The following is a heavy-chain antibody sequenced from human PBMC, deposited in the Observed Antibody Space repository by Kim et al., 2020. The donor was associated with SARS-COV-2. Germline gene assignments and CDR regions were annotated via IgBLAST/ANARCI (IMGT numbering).Heavy chain of an antibody. CDR3: ARGSGSRVLDF. J-gene: IGHJ4*02. CDR1: GFTFSNYW. CDR2: VANDGSST. Sequence: GGSLRLSCAASGFTFSNYWMHWVRQTPGKGLVWVSCVANDGSSTTYADSVKGRFTIFRDNAKDTLYLQMNSLRDEDMGVYYCARGSGSRVLDFWGQGTLV. D-gene: IGHD1-26*01. V-gene: IGHV3-74*01.